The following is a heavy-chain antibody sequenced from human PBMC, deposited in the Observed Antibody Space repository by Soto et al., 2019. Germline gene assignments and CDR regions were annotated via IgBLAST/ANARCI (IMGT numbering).Heavy chain of an antibody. V-gene: IGHV4-39*02. J-gene: IGHJ4*02. D-gene: IGHD5-12*01. CDR1: GGSISGSSYY. CDR3: ARDGPMGDGYNYFLY. Sequence: NPSETLSLTCTVSGGSISGSSYYWGWIRQPPGKGLEWIGSVYYNGNTYYDPSLKSQVTISVDTSKNQFSLKLSSVTAADTAVYYCARDGPMGDGYNYFLYWGQGTLVTVSS. CDR2: VYYNGNT.